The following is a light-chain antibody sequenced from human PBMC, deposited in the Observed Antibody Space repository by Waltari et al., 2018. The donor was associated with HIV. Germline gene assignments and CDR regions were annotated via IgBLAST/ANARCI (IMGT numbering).Light chain of an antibody. CDR2: DAS. J-gene: IGKJ5*01. Sequence: DIQMTQPPSSLSASVGDRVTITCRASRSIVTYLNWYQQKTGGAPKLLIYDASRLQSGVPSRFSASGSGTDFTLTISSLQPEDFATYYCQQFFSTLITFGQGTRLEI. CDR3: QQFFSTLIT. V-gene: IGKV1-39*01. CDR1: RSIVTY.